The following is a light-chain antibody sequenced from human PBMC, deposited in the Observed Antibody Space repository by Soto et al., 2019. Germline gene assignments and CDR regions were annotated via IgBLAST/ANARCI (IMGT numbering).Light chain of an antibody. CDR2: DVS. V-gene: IGLV2-11*01. Sequence: QSALTQPRSVSGSPGQSVTISCSGSSSDVGGYNFVSWYQQHPGKAPKLMIYDVSKRPSGVPGGFSGSKSGNTASLTISGLQAEDEADYYCCSNAGSYTWVFGGGTKLTVL. CDR1: SSDVGGYNF. CDR3: CSNAGSYTWV. J-gene: IGLJ3*02.